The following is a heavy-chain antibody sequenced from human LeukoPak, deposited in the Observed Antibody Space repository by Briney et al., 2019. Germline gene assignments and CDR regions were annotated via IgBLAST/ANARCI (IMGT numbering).Heavy chain of an antibody. J-gene: IGHJ3*02. CDR3: ARVEEDAFDI. V-gene: IGHV3-48*03. CDR2: ISSSGSTI. Sequence: GGSLRLSCAASGLTFSSYEMNWVRQAPGKGLEWVSYISSSGSTIYYADSVKGRFTISRDNAKNSLYLQMNSLRAEDTAVYYCARVEEDAFDIWGQGTMVTVSS. CDR1: GLTFSSYE.